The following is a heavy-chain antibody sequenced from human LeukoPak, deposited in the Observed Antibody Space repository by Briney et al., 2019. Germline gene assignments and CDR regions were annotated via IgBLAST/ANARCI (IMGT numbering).Heavy chain of an antibody. Sequence: SETLPLTCTVSGGSISSYYWSWIRQPPGKGLEWIGYIYYSGSTNYNPSLKSRVTISVDTSNNQFSLKLSSVTAADTAVYYCARGGYDSSGYQGLFDYWGQGTLVTVSS. CDR3: ARGGYDSSGYQGLFDY. V-gene: IGHV4-59*12. CDR2: IYYSGST. J-gene: IGHJ4*02. D-gene: IGHD3-22*01. CDR1: GGSISSYY.